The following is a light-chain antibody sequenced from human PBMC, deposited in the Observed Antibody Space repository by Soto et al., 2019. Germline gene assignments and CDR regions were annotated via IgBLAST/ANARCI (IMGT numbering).Light chain of an antibody. J-gene: IGKJ1*01. Sequence: ETVMTQSPVTLSVSPGERATLSCRASQSISNKLAWYQQKPGQAPRLLIYDASTRATGIPARFSGSGSGTEFTLTISSLQSEDFAVYYCQQCNNWPWTFGQGTKVDIK. CDR2: DAS. CDR1: QSISNK. CDR3: QQCNNWPWT. V-gene: IGKV3-15*01.